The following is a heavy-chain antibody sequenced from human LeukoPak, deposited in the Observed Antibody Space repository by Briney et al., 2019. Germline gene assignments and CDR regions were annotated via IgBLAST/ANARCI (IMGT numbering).Heavy chain of an antibody. CDR2: IYYSGST. J-gene: IGHJ5*02. V-gene: IGHV4-39*07. D-gene: IGHD2-2*01. CDR1: GGSISSSSYC. Sequence: PSETLSLTCTVSGGSISSSSYCWGWIRQPPGKGLEWIGSIYYSGSTYYNPSLKSRVTISVDTSKNQFSLKLSSVTAADTAVYYCARGDCSSTSCYAAWFDPWGQGTLVTVSS. CDR3: ARGDCSSTSCYAAWFDP.